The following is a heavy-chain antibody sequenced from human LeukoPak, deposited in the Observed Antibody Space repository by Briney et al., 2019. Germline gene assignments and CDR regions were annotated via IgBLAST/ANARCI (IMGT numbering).Heavy chain of an antibody. D-gene: IGHD1-26*01. CDR2: INSDGSST. Sequence: GGSLRLSCAASGITFSTYWMHWVRQVPGKGLAWVSGINSDGSSTTYVAPVKGRFMISRDNARNTLYLQMNSLRVDDSAVDYCIRGGSYSSDPFDIWGQGTMVTVSS. V-gene: IGHV3-74*01. CDR1: GITFSTYW. CDR3: IRGGSYSSDPFDI. J-gene: IGHJ3*02.